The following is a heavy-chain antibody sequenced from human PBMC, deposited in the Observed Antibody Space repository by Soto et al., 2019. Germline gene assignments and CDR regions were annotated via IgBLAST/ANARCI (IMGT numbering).Heavy chain of an antibody. CDR1: GGSISRGGYY. D-gene: IGHD4-4*01. J-gene: IGHJ6*03. V-gene: IGHV4-31*03. CDR2: IYYSGST. CDR3: ARRPTVTDYYMDV. Sequence: TLSLTCTVSGGSISRGGYYWSWKRQHPGKGLEWIGYIYYSGSTYYNPSLKSRVTISVDTSKNQFSLKLSSVTAADTAVYYCARRPTVTDYYMDVWGKGTTVTVSS.